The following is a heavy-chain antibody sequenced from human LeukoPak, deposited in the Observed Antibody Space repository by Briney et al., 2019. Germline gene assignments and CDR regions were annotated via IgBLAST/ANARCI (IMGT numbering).Heavy chain of an antibody. D-gene: IGHD3-22*01. CDR1: GYSFTSYW. V-gene: IGHV5-51*01. CDR3: ARQVDYYDSGGNFDY. J-gene: IGHJ4*02. Sequence: GESLKISCKGSGYSFTSYWIGWVRQMPGKGLEWMGIIYPGDSDTRYSPSFQGQVTISADKSISTAYLQWSSLKASDTAMYYCARQVDYYDSGGNFDYWGQGTLVTVSS. CDR2: IYPGDSDT.